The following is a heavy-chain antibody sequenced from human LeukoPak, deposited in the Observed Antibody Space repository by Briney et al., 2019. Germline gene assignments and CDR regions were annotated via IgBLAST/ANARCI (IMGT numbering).Heavy chain of an antibody. CDR2: IYYSGYT. Sequence: PSETLSLTCTVSGGSISSYYWSWIRQPPGKGLKWIGNIYYSGYTTYSPSLRSRVTISVDTSKNQFSLKLSSVTAADTAVYYCARETSQKGAHYMDVWGKGTTITVSS. D-gene: IGHD3-16*01. V-gene: IGHV4-59*01. J-gene: IGHJ6*03. CDR3: ARETSQKGAHYMDV. CDR1: GGSISSYY.